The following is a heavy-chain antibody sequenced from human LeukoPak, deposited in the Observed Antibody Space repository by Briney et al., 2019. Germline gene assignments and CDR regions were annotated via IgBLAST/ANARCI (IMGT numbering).Heavy chain of an antibody. V-gene: IGHV4-61*02. J-gene: IGHJ4*02. CDR2: IYTHGST. Sequence: PPQTLSPTCTVSAASISIGSYYWGWIRQPAGKGLEWIGRIYTHGSTNYNPSLKSRVTISVDTSKNQFSLKLSSVTAADTAVYYCASGSWFGEYPFDYGGQGTGVSV. CDR3: ASGSWFGEYPFDY. CDR1: AASISIGSYY. D-gene: IGHD3-10*01.